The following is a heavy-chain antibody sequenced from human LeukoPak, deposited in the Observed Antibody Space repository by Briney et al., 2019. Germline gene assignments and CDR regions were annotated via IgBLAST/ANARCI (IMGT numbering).Heavy chain of an antibody. CDR2: ISKSGDTT. CDR1: GFTFSSYA. V-gene: IGHV3-64*04. Sequence: GGSLRLSCAASGFTFSSYAVQWVRQAPGKGLEYVSAISKSGDTTYYADSVKGKFTISRDNAKNSLYLQMDSLRAEDTAVYYCARDGTAYPLAFDIWGQGTMVTVSS. CDR3: ARDGTAYPLAFDI. J-gene: IGHJ3*02. D-gene: IGHD1-26*01.